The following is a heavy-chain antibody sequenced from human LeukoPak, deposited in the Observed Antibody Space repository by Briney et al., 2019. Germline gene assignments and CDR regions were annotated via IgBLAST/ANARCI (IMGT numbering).Heavy chain of an antibody. CDR3: AREKELTGTTHAYYYGMDV. CDR2: ISGSGGST. Sequence: PGGSLRLSCAASGFTFSSYAMSWVRQAPGKGLEWVSAISGSGGSTYYADSVKGRFTISRDNSKNTLYLQMNSLRAEDTAVYYCAREKELTGTTHAYYYGMDVWGQGTTVTVSS. CDR1: GFTFSSYA. J-gene: IGHJ6*02. D-gene: IGHD1-7*01. V-gene: IGHV3-23*01.